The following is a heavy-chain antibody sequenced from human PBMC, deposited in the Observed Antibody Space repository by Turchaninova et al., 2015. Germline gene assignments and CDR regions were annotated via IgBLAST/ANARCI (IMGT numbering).Heavy chain of an antibody. CDR2: IKPDGSEV. CDR3: AREAII. J-gene: IGHJ4*02. V-gene: IGHV3-7*03. Sequence: VQLVVAGGGCGTVVGSLGLYCEASGCMVSRYWSNWVRQAAGKGLEWVANIKPDGSEVYYVDSVRGRFTISRDNAKNSLFLQMNSLRAEDTAVYYCAREAIIWGQGTLVTVSS. CDR1: GCMVSRYW. D-gene: IGHD3-10*01.